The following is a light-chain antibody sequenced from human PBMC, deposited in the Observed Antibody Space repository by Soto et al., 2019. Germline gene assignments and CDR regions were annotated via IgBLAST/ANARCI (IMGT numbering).Light chain of an antibody. CDR2: EVS. CDR3: SSYTTNNTGV. J-gene: IGLJ2*01. V-gene: IGLV2-14*01. Sequence: QSALTQPASVSGSPGQSITLSCTGSSSDVGYYKYVSWYQQHPGKAPKLIIYEVSNRPSGVSDRFSGSKSGNTASLTISGLQAEDEADYYCSSYTTNNTGVFGGGTKLTVL. CDR1: SSDVGYYKY.